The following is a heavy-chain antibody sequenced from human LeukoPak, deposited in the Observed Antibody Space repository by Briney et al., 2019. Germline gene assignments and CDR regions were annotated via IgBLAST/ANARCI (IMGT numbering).Heavy chain of an antibody. V-gene: IGHV1-2*02. Sequence: ASVKVSCKASGYTFTGYYMHWVRQAPGPGLEWMGWIHPNSGGTNYAQKFQGRVTMTRDTSISTAYMELSRLRSDDTAVYYCARGPIVVVPAAGNFDYWGQGTLVTVSS. CDR1: GYTFTGYY. CDR2: IHPNSGGT. J-gene: IGHJ4*02. CDR3: ARGPIVVVPAAGNFDY. D-gene: IGHD2-2*01.